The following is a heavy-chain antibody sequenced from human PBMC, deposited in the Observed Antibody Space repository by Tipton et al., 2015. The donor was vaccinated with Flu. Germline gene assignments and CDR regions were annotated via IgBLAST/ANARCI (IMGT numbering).Heavy chain of an antibody. CDR2: IDFSGST. Sequence: TLSLTCTVSGDSVSNSDYYWNWIRQEPGKGLEWIGHIDFSGSTHYNPSLKSRITISIDTSKNQFSLRLNGVTGADTAVYYCAREGPYFYGMDVWGQGTTVTVSS. V-gene: IGHV4-31*03. CDR3: AREGPYFYGMDV. J-gene: IGHJ6*02. CDR1: GDSVSNSDYY.